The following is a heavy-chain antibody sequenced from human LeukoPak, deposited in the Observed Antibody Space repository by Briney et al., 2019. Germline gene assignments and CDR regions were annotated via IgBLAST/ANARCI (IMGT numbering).Heavy chain of an antibody. V-gene: IGHV3-21*01. D-gene: IGHD5-12*01. CDR3: ARDQDPYIVATIDFDY. Sequence: GGSLRLSCAASGFTFNTYSTNWVRQAPGKGLEWVSSISRTSSHKNYADSVRGRFTISRDNAKNSVYLEMNSLRAEDTAVYYCARDQDPYIVATIDFDYWGQGTLVTVSS. J-gene: IGHJ4*02. CDR1: GFTFNTYS. CDR2: ISRTSSHK.